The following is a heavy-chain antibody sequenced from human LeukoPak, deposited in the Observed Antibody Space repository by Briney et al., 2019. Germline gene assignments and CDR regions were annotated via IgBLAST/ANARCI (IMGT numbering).Heavy chain of an antibody. J-gene: IGHJ4*02. CDR3: ARSLATCSGGSCYPYYFDY. Sequence: GPLRLSCAASGFTVSSNYMSWVRQPPGKGLEWIGEINHGGSTNYNPSLKSRVTISVDTSKNQFSLKVSSVTAADTAVYYCARSLATCSGGSCYPYYFDYWGQGTLVTVSS. V-gene: IGHV4-34*01. D-gene: IGHD2-15*01. CDR2: INHGGST. CDR1: GFTVSSNY.